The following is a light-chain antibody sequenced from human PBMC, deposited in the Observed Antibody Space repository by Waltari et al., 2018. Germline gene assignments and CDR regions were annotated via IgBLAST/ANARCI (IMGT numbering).Light chain of an antibody. Sequence: EIVLTQSPGTLSLSPGERGTLSCRASQSVSRFLAWYQQKPGQAPRLLLYCSFTRATGIPDRFSGSGSGTDFSLTISRLEPENFAVYYCQKYDRLPATFGQGTKVEIK. J-gene: IGKJ1*01. CDR1: QSVSRF. V-gene: IGKV3-20*01. CDR2: CSF. CDR3: QKYDRLPAT.